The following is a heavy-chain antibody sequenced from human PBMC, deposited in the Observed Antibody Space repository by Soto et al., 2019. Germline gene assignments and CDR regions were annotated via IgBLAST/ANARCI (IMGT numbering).Heavy chain of an antibody. J-gene: IGHJ3*02. CDR1: GFTFSSYW. D-gene: IGHD3-9*01. Sequence: EVQLVESGGGLVQPGGSLRLSCAASGFTFSSYWMSWVRQAPGKGLEWVANIKQDGSEKYYVVSGKGRFTISRDNARNSLYLQMNILRAEDTAVYYCARAGRITIFSTGYPLNAFDIWGQGTMVTVSS. V-gene: IGHV3-7*01. CDR2: IKQDGSEK. CDR3: ARAGRITIFSTGYPLNAFDI.